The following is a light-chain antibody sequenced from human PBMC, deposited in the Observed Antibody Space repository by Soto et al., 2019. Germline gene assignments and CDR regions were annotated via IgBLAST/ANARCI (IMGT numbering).Light chain of an antibody. Sequence: QSALTQPASVSGSPGQSVTISCTGTSSDVGAYKYVSWYQKHPGKAPKLMIYGVSNRPSGLSNRFSGSKSGNTAFLTISGLQPEDEADYYCSSFTGPTTLDVFGTGTKLTVL. J-gene: IGLJ1*01. CDR3: SSFTGPTTLDV. CDR1: SSDVGAYKY. V-gene: IGLV2-14*03. CDR2: GVS.